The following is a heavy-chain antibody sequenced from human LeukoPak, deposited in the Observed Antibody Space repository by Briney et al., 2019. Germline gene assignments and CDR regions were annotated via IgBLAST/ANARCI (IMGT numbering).Heavy chain of an antibody. J-gene: IGHJ6*02. CDR3: ARDSGGSPSSYYGMDV. CDR2: INPSGGST. Sequence: ASVKVSCKASGYTFTSYYMHWVRQAPGQGLEWMGIINPSGGSTSYAQKFQGRVTMTRDTSTSTVYMELSSLRSEDTAVYYCARDSGGSPSSYYGMDVWGQGTTVTVSS. V-gene: IGHV1-46*01. D-gene: IGHD2-15*01. CDR1: GYTFTSYY.